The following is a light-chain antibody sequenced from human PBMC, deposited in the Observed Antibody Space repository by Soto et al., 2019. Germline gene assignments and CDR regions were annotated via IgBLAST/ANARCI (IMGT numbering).Light chain of an antibody. CDR3: QQYGSPPLT. CDR1: QSIGSSY. Sequence: EIVLTQSPGTLSLSPEERATLSCRASQSIGSSYLAWYQQKPGQAPRLLIYGASTRATGIPDRFSGSGSGTDFTLTINRVAPEDFAVYYCQQYGSPPLTFGGGTKVDIK. V-gene: IGKV3-20*01. CDR2: GAS. J-gene: IGKJ4*01.